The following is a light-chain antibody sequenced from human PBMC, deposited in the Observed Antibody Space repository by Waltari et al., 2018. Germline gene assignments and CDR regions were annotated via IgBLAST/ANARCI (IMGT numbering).Light chain of an antibody. Sequence: VVLTQSPVSLAVTLGQTASLPCRCSESLLITDGRMFLTWFHKRPGQPPRRLIYQVSDRDSGVPDRFTGRGSGTDFTLEISSVEAEDAGVYYCMLGTRPWTFGPGTKVEI. V-gene: IGKV2-30*01. CDR3: MLGTRPWT. CDR1: ESLLITDGRMF. CDR2: QVS. J-gene: IGKJ1*01.